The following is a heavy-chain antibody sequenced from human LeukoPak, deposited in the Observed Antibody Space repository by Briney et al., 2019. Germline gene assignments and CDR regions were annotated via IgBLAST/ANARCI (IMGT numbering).Heavy chain of an antibody. CDR1: GSIFTSYW. D-gene: IGHD3-9*01. CDR3: ARVLGDYDILTGYSTNWFDP. J-gene: IGHJ5*02. Sequence: GESLRISCKGSGSIFTSYWISWVRQLPGKGLEWMGRIDPSDSYTNYSPSFQGHVTISADKSISTAYLQWSSLKASDTAMYYCARVLGDYDILTGYSTNWFDPWGQGTLVTVSS. CDR2: IDPSDSYT. V-gene: IGHV5-10-1*01.